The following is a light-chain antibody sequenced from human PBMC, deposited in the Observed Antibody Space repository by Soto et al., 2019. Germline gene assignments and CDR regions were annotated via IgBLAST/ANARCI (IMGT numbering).Light chain of an antibody. CDR1: QTISNSY. Sequence: EIVLTQSPGTLSLSPGERATLSCRASQTISNSYSAWYQQKPGQAPRLLIYGASTRATGIPERFSGSGSGTDFTLTISRLESGDFAVYYCQVSGDSSPTFGQGTKVEIK. J-gene: IGKJ1*01. CDR3: QVSGDSSPT. CDR2: GAS. V-gene: IGKV3-20*01.